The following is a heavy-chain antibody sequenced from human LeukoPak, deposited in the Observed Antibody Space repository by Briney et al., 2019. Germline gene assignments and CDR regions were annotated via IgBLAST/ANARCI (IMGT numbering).Heavy chain of an antibody. Sequence: GGSLRLSCAASGFTFSSYSMNWVRQAPGKGLERVSYISSSSSTIYYADSVKGRFTISRDNAKNSLYLQMNSLRAEDTAVNYCARGVLYRFDYWGQGTLVTVSS. CDR1: GFTFSSYS. CDR2: ISSSSSTI. V-gene: IGHV3-48*01. J-gene: IGHJ4*02. D-gene: IGHD1-26*01. CDR3: ARGVLYRFDY.